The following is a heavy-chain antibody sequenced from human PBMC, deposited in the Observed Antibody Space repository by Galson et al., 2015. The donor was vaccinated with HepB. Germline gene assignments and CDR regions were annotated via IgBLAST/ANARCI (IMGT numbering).Heavy chain of an antibody. J-gene: IGHJ4*02. CDR1: GFTFSSYS. V-gene: IGHV3-21*01. Sequence: SLRLSCAASGFTFSSYSMNWVRQAPGKGLEWVSSISSSSSYIYYADSVKGRFTISRDNAKNSLYLQMNSLRAEDTAVYYCARASYGDYEYYFDYWGQGTLVTVSS. CDR2: ISSSSSYI. D-gene: IGHD4-17*01. CDR3: ARASYGDYEYYFDY.